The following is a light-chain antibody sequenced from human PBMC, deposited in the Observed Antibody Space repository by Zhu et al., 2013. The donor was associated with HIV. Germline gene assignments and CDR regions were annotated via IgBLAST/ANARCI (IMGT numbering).Light chain of an antibody. Sequence: QSALTQPPSASGSPGQSVTISCTGTSSDVGGYNYVSWYQLHPGKAPKLMIYDVRERPSGIPDRFSASKSGTSATLGITGLQTGDEADYYCGTWDRRLSAGVFGGGTKLTVL. CDR2: DVR. CDR1: SSDVGGYNY. CDR3: GTWDRRLSAGV. V-gene: IGLV2-8*01. J-gene: IGLJ3*02.